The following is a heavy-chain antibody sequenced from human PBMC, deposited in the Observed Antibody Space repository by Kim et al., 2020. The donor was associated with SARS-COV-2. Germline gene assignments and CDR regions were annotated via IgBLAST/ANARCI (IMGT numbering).Heavy chain of an antibody. Sequence: SETLSLTCTVSGGSISSSSYYWGWIRQPPGKGLEWIGSIYYSGSTYYNPSLKSRVTISVDTSKNQFSLKLSSVTAADTAVYYCARDSVLYGLRSAHWGQGTLVTVSS. CDR3: ARDSVLYGLRSAH. D-gene: IGHD3-10*01. CDR1: GGSISSSSYY. J-gene: IGHJ4*02. V-gene: IGHV4-39*07. CDR2: IYYSGST.